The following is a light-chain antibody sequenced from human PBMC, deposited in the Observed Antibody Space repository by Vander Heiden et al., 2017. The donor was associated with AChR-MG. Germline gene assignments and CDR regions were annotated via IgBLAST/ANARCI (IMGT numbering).Light chain of an antibody. V-gene: IGLV2-14*01. CDR2: DVS. CDR3: SSYTSSSTRV. Sequence: SALTPPASVSRSPGQANPTSCTGTSSDVGAYNYVSQYQQHPGKAPKLIIHDVSNRPSGVSNRFSASKSGNTASLTTSGLQAEDEADDYCSSYTSSSTRVFDGGTKLTVL. J-gene: IGLJ2*01. CDR1: SSDVGAYNY.